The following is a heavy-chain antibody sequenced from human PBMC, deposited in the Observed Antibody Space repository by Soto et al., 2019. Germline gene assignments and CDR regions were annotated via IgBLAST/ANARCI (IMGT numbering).Heavy chain of an antibody. CDR1: GFTFSDYY. CDR3: ARDLAEMATNTFDY. CDR2: ISSSGNTI. J-gene: IGHJ4*02. Sequence: QVQLVESGGGLVKPGGSLRLSCAASGFTFSDYYMSWIRQAPGKGLEWVSYISSSGNTIYYADSVKGRFTISRDNAKTSLYLQMNSLRAEDTAVDYCARDLAEMATNTFDYWGQGTLVTVSS. V-gene: IGHV3-11*01. D-gene: IGHD5-12*01.